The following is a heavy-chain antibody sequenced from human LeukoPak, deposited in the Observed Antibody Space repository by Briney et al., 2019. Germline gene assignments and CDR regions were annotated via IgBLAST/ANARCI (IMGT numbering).Heavy chain of an antibody. Sequence: ASVKVSCKASGFTFTNYNMHWVRQAPGQGLEWMGIINPSGGSTNYAQNFQARVTMTRDTSTSTVYMELSSLRSEDTAVYYCARVRDGYNDAYDIWGQGTMVTVPS. CDR1: GFTFTNYN. J-gene: IGHJ3*02. CDR3: ARVRDGYNDAYDI. V-gene: IGHV1-46*01. D-gene: IGHD5-24*01. CDR2: INPSGGST.